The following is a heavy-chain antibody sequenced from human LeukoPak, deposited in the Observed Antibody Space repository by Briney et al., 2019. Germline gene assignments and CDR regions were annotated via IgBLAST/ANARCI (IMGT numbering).Heavy chain of an antibody. CDR2: ISGSGGST. Sequence: GGSLRLSCAASGLTFSSYAMSWVRQAPGKGLEWVSAISGSGGSTYYADSVKGRFTISRDNSKNTLYLQMNSLRAEDTAVYYCAKVGLRFLEWWNQFDPWGQGTLVTVSS. J-gene: IGHJ5*02. CDR3: AKVGLRFLEWWNQFDP. D-gene: IGHD3-3*01. CDR1: GLTFSSYA. V-gene: IGHV3-23*01.